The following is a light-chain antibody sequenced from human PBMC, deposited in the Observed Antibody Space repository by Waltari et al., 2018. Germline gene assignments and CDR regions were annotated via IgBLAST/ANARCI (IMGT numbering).Light chain of an antibody. V-gene: IGLV1-44*01. Sequence: QSVLTQSPSASGTPGQRVTISCSGSSSNTGDNVVTWYQQPPGKAPKLLIYRNDQRPSGVPDRFSASKSGTSASLAISGLQSEDEADYYCAAWDDRMNGHWVFGGGTKVTVL. CDR3: AAWDDRMNGHWV. CDR2: RND. J-gene: IGLJ3*02. CDR1: SSNTGDNV.